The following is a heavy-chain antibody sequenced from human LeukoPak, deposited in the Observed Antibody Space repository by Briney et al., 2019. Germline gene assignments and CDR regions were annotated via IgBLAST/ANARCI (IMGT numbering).Heavy chain of an antibody. J-gene: IGHJ5*02. D-gene: IGHD3-3*01. CDR1: GGSFSGYY. V-gene: IGHV4-34*01. Sequence: PSETLSLTCAVYGGSFSGYYWSWIRQPPGKGLEWIGEINHSGSTNYNPSLKSRVTISVDTSKNQFSLKLSSVTAADTAVYYCARSTGHTIFGVVILGWYDPWGQGTLVTVSS. CDR2: INHSGST. CDR3: ARSTGHTIFGVVILGWYDP.